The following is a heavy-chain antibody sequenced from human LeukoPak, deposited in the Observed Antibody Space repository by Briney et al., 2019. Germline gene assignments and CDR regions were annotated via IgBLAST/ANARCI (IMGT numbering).Heavy chain of an antibody. CDR3: ARGFIWFGETRSGSGYYYYYMDV. V-gene: IGHV1-8*01. Sequence: ASVKVSCKASGYTFTSCDINWVRQATGQGLEWMGWMNPNSGNTGYAQKFQGRVTMTRNTSISTAYMELSSLRSEDTAVYYCARGFIWFGETRSGSGYYYYYMDVWGKGTTVTISS. J-gene: IGHJ6*03. CDR2: MNPNSGNT. CDR1: GYTFTSCD. D-gene: IGHD3-10*01.